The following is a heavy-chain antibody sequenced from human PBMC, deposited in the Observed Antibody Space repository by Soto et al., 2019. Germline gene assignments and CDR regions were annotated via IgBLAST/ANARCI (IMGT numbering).Heavy chain of an antibody. CDR3: AGPFTGGDFDLDV. J-gene: IGHJ6*02. V-gene: IGHV1-18*01. CDR2: ISVYNGDT. D-gene: IGHD2-21*02. Sequence: QIQLVQSAAEVKKPGASVKVSCNTNGYSVNTYGITWVRQAPGQGLEWMGWISVYNGDTKYAQKFQGRVTMTTDTPTSTAYMELRSLRSDDTATYYCAGPFTGGDFDLDVWGQGTTVTVSS. CDR1: GYSVNTYG.